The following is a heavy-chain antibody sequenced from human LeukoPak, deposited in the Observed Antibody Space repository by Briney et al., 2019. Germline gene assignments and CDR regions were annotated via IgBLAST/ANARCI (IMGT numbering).Heavy chain of an antibody. CDR3: AKGVAVASPYYFDY. CDR2: ISGSGSST. CDR1: GISLSNYA. D-gene: IGHD6-19*01. Sequence: GGSLRLSCVVSGISLSNYAMSWVRQAPGKGLEWVSPISGSGSSTYYADSVKGRFTISRDNSKNTLYLQMNSLRAEDTAVYYCAKGVAVASPYYFDYWGQGTLVTVSS. J-gene: IGHJ4*02. V-gene: IGHV3-23*01.